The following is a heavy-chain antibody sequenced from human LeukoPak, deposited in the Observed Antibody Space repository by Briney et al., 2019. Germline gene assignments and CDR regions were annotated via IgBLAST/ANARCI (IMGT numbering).Heavy chain of an antibody. J-gene: IGHJ4*02. V-gene: IGHV3-15*01. CDR1: GFTFSNAW. Sequence: GGSLRLSCAASGFTFSNAWMSWVRQAPGKGLEWVGRIKSETDGGTTDYAAPVKGRFTISRDDSKNTLYLQMNSLKTEDTAVYYCTTVMITFGGVIVQSFDYWGQGTLVTVSS. CDR3: TTVMITFGGVIVQSFDY. CDR2: IKSETDGGTT. D-gene: IGHD3-16*02.